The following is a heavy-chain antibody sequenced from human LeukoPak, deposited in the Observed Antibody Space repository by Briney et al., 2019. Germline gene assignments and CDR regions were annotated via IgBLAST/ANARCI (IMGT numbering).Heavy chain of an antibody. CDR1: GESMTSSNHY. CDR2: IYYGGST. J-gene: IGHJ6*02. V-gene: IGHV4-39*01. Sequence: SETLSLTCTVSGESMTSSNHYWVWIRQPPGKGLEWIGSIYYGGSTYYNPSLKSRVTISQDTSKNQFSLKVNTVTAADTAVYHCARRSHCTGDSCYPVWGQGTTVTVSS. CDR3: ARRSHCTGDSCYPV. D-gene: IGHD2-15*01.